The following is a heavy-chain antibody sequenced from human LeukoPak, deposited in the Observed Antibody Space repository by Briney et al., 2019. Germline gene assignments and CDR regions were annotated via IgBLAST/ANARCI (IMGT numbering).Heavy chain of an antibody. Sequence: GASVKVSCKASGYTFTSYDINWVRQATGQGLEWMGWMSPNSGNTGYAQKFQGRVTMTRNTSISTAYMELSSLRSEDTAVYYCARGAPQYYCDSSGLFDYWGQGTLVTVSS. CDR1: GYTFTSYD. CDR3: ARGAPQYYCDSSGLFDY. V-gene: IGHV1-8*01. J-gene: IGHJ4*02. D-gene: IGHD3-22*01. CDR2: MSPNSGNT.